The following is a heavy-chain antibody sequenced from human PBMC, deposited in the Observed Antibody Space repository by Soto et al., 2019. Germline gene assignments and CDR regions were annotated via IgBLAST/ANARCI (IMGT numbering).Heavy chain of an antibody. J-gene: IGHJ5*02. CDR3: ARMKWSSSSGHWFDP. V-gene: IGHV2-70*11. Sequence: SRPTLVNPTQTLTLTCTFSGFSRSTSGMYVSWFRQPPGKALEWLARIDWDDDKYYSTSLKTRLTISKDTSKNQVVLTMTNMDPVDTATYYCARMKWSSSSGHWFDPWGQGTLVTVSS. CDR2: IDWDDDK. D-gene: IGHD6-6*01. CDR1: GFSRSTSGMY.